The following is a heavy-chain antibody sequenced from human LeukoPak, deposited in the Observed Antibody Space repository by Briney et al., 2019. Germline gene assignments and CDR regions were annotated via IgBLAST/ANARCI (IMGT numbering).Heavy chain of an antibody. J-gene: IGHJ4*02. Sequence: PSETLSLTCTVSGGSISSGGYYWSWIRQPPGKGLEWIGYIYHSGSTYYNPSLKSRVTISVDTSKNQFSLKLSSVTAADTAVYYCARYLNYNNKVLFDYWGQGTLVTVSS. CDR3: ARYLNYNNKVLFDY. D-gene: IGHD4-11*01. CDR1: GGSISSGGYY. CDR2: IYHSGST. V-gene: IGHV4-30-2*02.